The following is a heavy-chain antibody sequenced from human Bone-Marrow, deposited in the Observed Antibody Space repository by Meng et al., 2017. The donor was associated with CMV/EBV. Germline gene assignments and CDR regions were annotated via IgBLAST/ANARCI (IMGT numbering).Heavy chain of an antibody. CDR3: ARDFLLPIAILDY. Sequence: SETLSLTCTVSGGSISSTTYYWGWIRQPPGKGLEWIGSIYYSGSTYYNPSLKSRVTISLDTSKNKFSLKVTSVTAADTAVYYCARDFLLPIAILDYWGQGTLVTGSS. D-gene: IGHD2-21*01. CDR2: IYYSGST. CDR1: GGSISSTTYY. J-gene: IGHJ4*02. V-gene: IGHV4-39*07.